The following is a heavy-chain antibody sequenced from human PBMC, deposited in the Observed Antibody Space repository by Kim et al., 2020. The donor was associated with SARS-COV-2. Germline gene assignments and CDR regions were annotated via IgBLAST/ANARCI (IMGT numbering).Heavy chain of an antibody. D-gene: IGHD2-21*02. J-gene: IGHJ3*02. V-gene: IGHV4-39*01. CDR2: IYYSGST. CDR1: GGSISSSSYY. Sequence: SETLSLTCTVSGGSISSSSYYWGWIRQPPGKGLEWIGSIYYSGSTYYNPSLKSRVTISVDTSKNQFSLKLSSVTAADTAVYYCASRANCGGDCYPDDAFDIWGQGTMVTVSS. CDR3: ASRANCGGDCYPDDAFDI.